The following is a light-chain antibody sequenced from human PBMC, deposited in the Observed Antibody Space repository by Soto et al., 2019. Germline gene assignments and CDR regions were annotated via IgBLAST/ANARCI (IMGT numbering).Light chain of an antibody. J-gene: IGKJ1*01. Sequence: EIVLTQSPGTLSLSPGERATLSCRASQSVSSNSLVWFQHKPGQAPRVVIYGASSRATGIPDRFSGSGSGTDFTLTISRLEPDDFAVYYCHQYGRSPRTFGQGTKVEIK. CDR3: HQYGRSPRT. CDR2: GAS. CDR1: QSVSSNS. V-gene: IGKV3-20*01.